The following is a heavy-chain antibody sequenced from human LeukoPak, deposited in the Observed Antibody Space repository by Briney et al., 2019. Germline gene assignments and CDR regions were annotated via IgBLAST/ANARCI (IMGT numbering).Heavy chain of an antibody. V-gene: IGHV4-59*06. D-gene: IGHD3-10*01. J-gene: IGHJ4*02. CDR1: GGSISSYY. CDR3: ARSRVGYYGSGSYVNFDY. CDR2: IYYSGST. Sequence: SETLSLTCTVSGGSISSYYWSWIRQHPGKGLEWIGYIYYSGSTYYNPSLKSRVTISVDTSKNQFSLKLSSVTAADTAVYYCARSRVGYYGSGSYVNFDYWGQGTLVTVSS.